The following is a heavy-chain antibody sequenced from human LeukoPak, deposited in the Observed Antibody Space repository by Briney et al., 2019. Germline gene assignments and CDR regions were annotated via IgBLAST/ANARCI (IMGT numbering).Heavy chain of an antibody. J-gene: IGHJ6*03. CDR3: ARVASQSGSSGWGIYYYYYYMDV. CDR2: ISSSGSTI. CDR1: GFTFSDYY. V-gene: IGHV3-11*04. Sequence: PGGSLRLSCAASGFTFSDYYMSWIRQAPGKGLEWVSYISSSGSTIYYADSVKGRFTISRDNDKNSLYLQMNSLRAEDTAVYYCARVASQSGSSGWGIYYYYYYMDVWGKGTTVTVSS. D-gene: IGHD6-19*01.